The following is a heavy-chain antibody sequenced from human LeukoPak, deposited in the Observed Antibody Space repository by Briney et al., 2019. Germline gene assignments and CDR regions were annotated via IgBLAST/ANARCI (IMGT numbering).Heavy chain of an antibody. V-gene: IGHV3-23*01. CDR1: GFTFSSYA. Sequence: GGSLRLSCAASGFTFSSYAMSWVRQAPGKGLEWVSAISGSGGSTYYADSVKGRFTISRDNAKNSLYLQMNSLRAEDTAVYYCASGLNYYGSGSYYNANYYYYGMDVWGQGTTVTVSS. D-gene: IGHD3-10*01. CDR3: ASGLNYYGSGSYYNANYYYYGMDV. CDR2: ISGSGGST. J-gene: IGHJ6*02.